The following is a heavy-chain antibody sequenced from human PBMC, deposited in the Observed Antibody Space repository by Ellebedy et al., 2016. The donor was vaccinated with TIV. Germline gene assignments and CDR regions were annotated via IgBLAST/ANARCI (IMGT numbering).Heavy chain of an antibody. V-gene: IGHV1-2*02. D-gene: IGHD1-26*01. J-gene: IGHJ4*02. CDR1: GYTFTGYY. Sequence: ASVKVSCXASGYTFTGYYMHWVRQAPGQGLEWMGWINPNSGGTNYAQKFQGRVTLTRDTSVNTAYMDLSSLRSDDTAVYYCARDWDAHGDRSDFDYWGQGTLVTVSS. CDR2: INPNSGGT. CDR3: ARDWDAHGDRSDFDY.